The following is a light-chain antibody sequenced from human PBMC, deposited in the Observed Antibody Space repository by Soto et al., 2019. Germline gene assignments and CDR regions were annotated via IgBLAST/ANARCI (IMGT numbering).Light chain of an antibody. CDR3: SLYTSSSTYV. CDR1: SSDVGSYNR. CDR2: EVS. V-gene: IGLV2-18*01. Sequence: QSALTQPPSVSGSPGQSVTISCTGTSSDVGSYNRVSWYQQPPGTAPKLMLYEVSNRPSGVPDRFSGSKSGNTASLTISGLQAEDEADYYCSLYTSSSTYVFGTGTQLTVL. J-gene: IGLJ1*01.